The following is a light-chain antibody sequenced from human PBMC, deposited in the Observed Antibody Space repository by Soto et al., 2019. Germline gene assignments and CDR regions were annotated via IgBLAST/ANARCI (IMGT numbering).Light chain of an antibody. CDR1: SSNIGAGYD. CDR3: QSYDSSLSGSV. J-gene: IGLJ3*02. CDR2: GNS. V-gene: IGLV1-40*01. Sequence: QAVVTQPPSVSGAPGQRVTISCTGNSSNIGAGYDVHWYQQLPGKAPKLLIFGNSHRPSGVPDRFFGSKSGTSASLAITGLQAEDEADYYCQSYDSSLSGSVFGGGTKLTVL.